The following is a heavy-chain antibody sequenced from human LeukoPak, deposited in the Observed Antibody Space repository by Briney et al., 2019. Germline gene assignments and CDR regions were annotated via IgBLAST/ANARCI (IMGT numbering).Heavy chain of an antibody. CDR2: IYYSGST. V-gene: IGHV4-39*07. Sequence: SETLSLTCTVSGGSISSSSYYWGWIRQPPGKGLEWIGSIYYSGSTYYNPSLKSRVTISVDTSKNQFSLKLSSVTAADTAVYYCARLNRSYSSGWYYFDYWGQGTLVTVSS. CDR3: ARLNRSYSSGWYYFDY. D-gene: IGHD6-19*01. CDR1: GGSISSSSYY. J-gene: IGHJ4*02.